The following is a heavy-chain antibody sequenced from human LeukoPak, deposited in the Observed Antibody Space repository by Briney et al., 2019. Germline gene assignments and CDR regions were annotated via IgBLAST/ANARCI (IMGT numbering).Heavy chain of an antibody. CDR3: ARSSEGRYYYDSSGYSYFYYYMDV. J-gene: IGHJ6*03. D-gene: IGHD3-22*01. CDR2: IYYSGST. V-gene: IGHV4-59*01. CDR1: GGSISSYY. Sequence: SETLSLTCTVSGGSISSYYWSWIRQPPGKGLEWIGYIYYSGSTSYNPSLKSRVTISVDTSKNQFSLKLNSVTAADTAVYYCARSSEGRYYYDSSGYSYFYYYMDVWGKGTTVTISS.